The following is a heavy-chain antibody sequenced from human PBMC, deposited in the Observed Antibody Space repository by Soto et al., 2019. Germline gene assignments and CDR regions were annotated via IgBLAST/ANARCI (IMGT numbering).Heavy chain of an antibody. CDR3: ARVVVVIPPGYYYAMDV. D-gene: IGHD3-22*01. CDR2: ISGSGSST. Sequence: PGGSLRLSCAASGFTFSSYTMSWVRQAPGKGLEWVSTISGSGSSTYYSDSVKGRFTISRDNGKNSLFLQMNSLRDEDTAVYYCARVVVVIPPGYYYAMDVWGQGTTVTVSS. J-gene: IGHJ6*02. CDR1: GFTFSSYT. V-gene: IGHV3-23*01.